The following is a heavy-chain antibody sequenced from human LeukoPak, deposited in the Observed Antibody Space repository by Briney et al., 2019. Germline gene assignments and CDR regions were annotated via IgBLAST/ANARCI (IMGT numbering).Heavy chain of an antibody. CDR2: IIPILGIA. J-gene: IGHJ4*02. CDR1: GGTFSSYT. V-gene: IGHV1-69*02. Sequence: SVKVSCKASGGTFSSYTISWVRQAPGQGLEWMGRIIPILGIANYAQKFQGRVTITADKSTSTAYMELSSLRSEDTAVYYCARVPYYYDSSGYYDYWGQGTLVTVSS. CDR3: ARVPYYYDSSGYYDY. D-gene: IGHD3-22*01.